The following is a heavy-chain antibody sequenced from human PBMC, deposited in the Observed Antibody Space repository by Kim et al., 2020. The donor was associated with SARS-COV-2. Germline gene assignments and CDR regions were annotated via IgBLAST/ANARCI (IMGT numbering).Heavy chain of an antibody. V-gene: IGHV3-23*03. CDR3: AKFWRFGIDP. J-gene: IGHJ5*02. CDR1: GFTFSSYA. D-gene: IGHD3-10*01. Sequence: GGSLRLSCAASGFTFSSYAMSWVRQAPGKGLEWVSVIYSGGSSTYYADSVKGRFTISRDNSKNTLYLQMNSLRAEDTAVYYCAKFWRFGIDPWGQGTLVTVSS. CDR2: IYSGGSST.